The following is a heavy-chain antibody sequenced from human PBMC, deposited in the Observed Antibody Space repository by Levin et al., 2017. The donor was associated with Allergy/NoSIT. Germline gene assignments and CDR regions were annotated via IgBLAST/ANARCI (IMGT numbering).Heavy chain of an antibody. Sequence: GASVKVSCKASGGTFSSYAISWVRQAPGQGLEWMGGIIPIFGTANYAQKFQGRVTITADKSTSTAYMELSSLRSEDTAVYYCARVAAAGNKRHFDYWGQGTLVTVSS. CDR2: IIPIFGTA. CDR1: GGTFSSYA. J-gene: IGHJ4*02. V-gene: IGHV1-69*06. CDR3: ARVAAAGNKRHFDY. D-gene: IGHD6-13*01.